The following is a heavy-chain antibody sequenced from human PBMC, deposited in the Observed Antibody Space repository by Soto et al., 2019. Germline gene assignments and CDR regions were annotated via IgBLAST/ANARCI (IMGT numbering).Heavy chain of an antibody. D-gene: IGHD6-19*01. J-gene: IGHJ5*01. CDR3: AKDWGETGWYTWFDS. CDR1: GFTFSTHG. Sequence: QVQLVESGGGLVQPGTSLRLSCAASGFTFSTHGMHWVRQAPGKGLEWVAMISHDGSEKYYVDSVKGRFTISRDTSKNTLFLQMDSLRAEDTAVYYCAKDWGETGWYTWFDSWGQGTLVTVSS. V-gene: IGHV3-30*18. CDR2: ISHDGSEK.